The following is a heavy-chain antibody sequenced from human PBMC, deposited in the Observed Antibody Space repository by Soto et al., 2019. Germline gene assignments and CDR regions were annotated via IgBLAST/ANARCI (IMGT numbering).Heavy chain of an antibody. CDR3: ARSSSSSGYYYYMDV. Sequence: ASVKVSCKASAGTFSSYTISWVRQAPGQGLEWMGRIIPILGIANYAQKFQGRVTITADKSTSTAYMELSSLRSEDTAVYYCARSSSSSGYYYYMDVWGKGTTVTVSS. D-gene: IGHD6-6*01. J-gene: IGHJ6*03. CDR2: IIPILGIA. CDR1: AGTFSSYT. V-gene: IGHV1-69*02.